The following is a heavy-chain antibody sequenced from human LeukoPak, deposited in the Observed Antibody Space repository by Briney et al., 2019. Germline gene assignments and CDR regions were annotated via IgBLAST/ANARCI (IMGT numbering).Heavy chain of an antibody. Sequence: PGGSLRLSCAASGFTVSSNYMSWVRQAPGKGLEWVSVIYSGGSTYYADSVKGRFTISRDNSKNTLYLQMNSLRAEDTAVYYCARAPQDGYSWDYFDYWGQGTLVTVSS. J-gene: IGHJ4*02. CDR1: GFTVSSNY. CDR3: ARAPQDGYSWDYFDY. V-gene: IGHV3-66*01. D-gene: IGHD5-24*01. CDR2: IYSGGST.